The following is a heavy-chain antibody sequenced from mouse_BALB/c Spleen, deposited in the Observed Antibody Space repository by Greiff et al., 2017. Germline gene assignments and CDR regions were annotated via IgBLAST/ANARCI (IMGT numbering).Heavy chain of an antibody. Sequence: VQLKESGGGLVKPGGSLKLSCAASGFTFSSYAMSWVRQSPEKRLEWVAEISSGGSYTYYPDTVTGRFTISRDNAKNTLYLEMSSLRSEDTAMYYCARVRYDENWYFDVWGAGTTVTVSS. V-gene: IGHV5-9-4*01. CDR1: GFTFSSYA. D-gene: IGHD2-14*01. CDR3: ARVRYDENWYFDV. J-gene: IGHJ1*01. CDR2: ISSGGSYT.